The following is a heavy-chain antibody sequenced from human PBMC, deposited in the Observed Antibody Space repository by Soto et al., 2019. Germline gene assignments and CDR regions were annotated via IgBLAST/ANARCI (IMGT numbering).Heavy chain of an antibody. CDR1: GFTFSSYG. CDR2: ISGTGGNT. Sequence: EVQLLESGGGLVQPGGSLRLSCAASGFTFSSYGMSWVRQRPGTGLEWVSAISGTGGNTYHADSVRGRFTVSRDNPKNALYLHMNSVGADDTAVYYCAKDRVSSGWGRYYFDYWGQGTLVTVSS. V-gene: IGHV3-23*01. D-gene: IGHD6-19*01. J-gene: IGHJ4*02. CDR3: AKDRVSSGWGRYYFDY.